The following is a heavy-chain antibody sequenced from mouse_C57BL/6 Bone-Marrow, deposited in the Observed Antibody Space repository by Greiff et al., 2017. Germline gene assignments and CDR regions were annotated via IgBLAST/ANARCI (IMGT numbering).Heavy chain of an antibody. CDR1: GYAISSAW. CDR3: ASLRKGY. CDR2: HFPGDGDT. J-gene: IGHJ2*01. Sequence: VQLQQSGPELVKPGASVTISCKASGYAISSAWMNRVKQRLAKGLVGIGRHFPGDGDTNYNGQFKGNGTLTADKSSRTVYMQVSSRTAEDSSVCFCASLRKGYWGQGTTLTGSS. V-gene: IGHV1-82*01.